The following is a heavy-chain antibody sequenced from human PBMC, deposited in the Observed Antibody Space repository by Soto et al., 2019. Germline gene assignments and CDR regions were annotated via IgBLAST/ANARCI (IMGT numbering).Heavy chain of an antibody. V-gene: IGHV6-1*01. CDR2: TYYRSAWYN. CDR1: GDSVSSNSAG. D-gene: IGHD6-19*01. J-gene: IGHJ4*02. Sequence: PSQTLSLTCAISGDSVSSNSAGWNWIRQSPSRGLEWLGRTYYRSAWYNDYAVPVKSRITISADTSKNQFSLQLNSVTPEDTAVYYCARDHSRGWFLFDYWGQGALVIVSS. CDR3: ARDHSRGWFLFDY.